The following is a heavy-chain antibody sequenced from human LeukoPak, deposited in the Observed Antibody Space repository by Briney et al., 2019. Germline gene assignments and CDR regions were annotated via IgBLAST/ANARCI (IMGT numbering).Heavy chain of an antibody. CDR3: ATGQNGVGANWFDP. CDR1: GGSFSGYY. CDR2: ISSSSSYK. D-gene: IGHD1-26*01. V-gene: IGHV3-11*06. J-gene: IGHJ5*02. Sequence: LSLTCAVYGGSFSGYYWSWIRQPPGKGLEWVSSISSSSSYKYYADSVKGRFTISRDNAKNSLYLQMNSLRADDTAVYYCATGQNGVGANWFDPWGQGTLVTVSS.